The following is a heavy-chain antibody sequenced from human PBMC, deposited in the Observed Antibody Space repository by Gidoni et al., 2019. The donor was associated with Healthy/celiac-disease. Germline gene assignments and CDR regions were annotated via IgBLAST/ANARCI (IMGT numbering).Heavy chain of an antibody. Sequence: QVQLVESGGGLVKPGGALRRSCAAAGFTFSDYYMSWIRQAPGKGLEWVSYISSSGSTIYYADSVKGRFTISRDNAKNSLYLQMNSLRAEDTAVYYCARVHSPLRCCYYGMDVWGQGTTVTVSS. J-gene: IGHJ6*02. CDR2: ISSSGSTI. CDR1: GFTFSDYY. D-gene: IGHD4-17*01. CDR3: ARVHSPLRCCYYGMDV. V-gene: IGHV3-11*01.